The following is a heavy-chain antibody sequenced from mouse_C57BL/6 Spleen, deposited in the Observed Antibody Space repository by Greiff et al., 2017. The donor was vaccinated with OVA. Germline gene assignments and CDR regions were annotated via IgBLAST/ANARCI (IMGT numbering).Heavy chain of an antibody. V-gene: IGHV1-15*01. Sequence: VQLQQSGAELVRPGASVTLSCKASGYTFTDYEMHWVKQTPVHGLEWIGAIDPETGGTAYNQKFKGKAILTADKSSSTAYMERRSLTSEDSAVYYCTRYGTTVEDYFDYWGQGTTLTVSS. CDR3: TRYGTTVEDYFDY. J-gene: IGHJ2*01. CDR1: GYTFTDYE. D-gene: IGHD1-1*01. CDR2: IDPETGGT.